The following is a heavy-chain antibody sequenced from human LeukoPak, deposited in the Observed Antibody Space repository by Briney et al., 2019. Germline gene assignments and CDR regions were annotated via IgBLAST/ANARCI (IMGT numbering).Heavy chain of an antibody. J-gene: IGHJ4*02. CDR1: GGSFSDYY. CDR3: AREVSYYFDY. Sequence: SETLSLTCAVYGGSFSDYYWSWIRQPPGKGLEWIGYIYHSGSTYYNPSLKSRVTISVDRSKNQFSLKLSSVTAADTAVYYCAREVSYYFDYWGQGTLVTVSS. D-gene: IGHD1-14*01. CDR2: IYHSGST. V-gene: IGHV4-30-2*01.